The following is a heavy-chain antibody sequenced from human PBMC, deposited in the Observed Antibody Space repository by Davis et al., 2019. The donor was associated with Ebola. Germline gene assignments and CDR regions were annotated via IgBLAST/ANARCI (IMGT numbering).Heavy chain of an antibody. V-gene: IGHV4-59*01. CDR3: ARDPKGTYFDY. Sequence: SETLSLTCIVSGGSISRYSWSWIRQPPGKALEWIGYIYYSGSTNYNPSLKSRVTISVDTSKNQFSLKLSSVTAADTAVYYCARDPKGTYFDYWGQGTLVTVSS. CDR2: IYYSGST. CDR1: GGSISRYS. J-gene: IGHJ4*02.